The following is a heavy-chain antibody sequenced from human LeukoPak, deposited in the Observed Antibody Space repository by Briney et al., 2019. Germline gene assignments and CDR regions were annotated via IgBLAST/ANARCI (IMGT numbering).Heavy chain of an antibody. CDR1: GSTFSSYG. Sequence: GGSLRLSCAASGSTFSSYGMHWVRQAPGKGLEWVAVISYDGSNKYYADSVKGRFTISRDNSKNTLYLQMNSLRAEDTAVYYCAKDGAVVVAAGLDYWGQGTLVTVSS. V-gene: IGHV3-30*18. J-gene: IGHJ4*02. CDR3: AKDGAVVVAAGLDY. CDR2: ISYDGSNK. D-gene: IGHD2-15*01.